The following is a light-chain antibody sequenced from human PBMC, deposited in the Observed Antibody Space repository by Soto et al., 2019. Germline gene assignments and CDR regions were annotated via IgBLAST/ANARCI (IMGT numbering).Light chain of an antibody. V-gene: IGKV1-12*01. CDR1: QGIATW. CDR2: AAS. J-gene: IGKJ4*01. CDR3: QQTDSFPLT. Sequence: DIQMTQSPSTVSASVGDRVTFTCRASQGIATWLAWYQQKPGKTPKLLIYAASSLQSGIPSRFSGSGSGTDFTLTINNLQLEDFATYYCQQTDSFPLTFGGGTKVEIK.